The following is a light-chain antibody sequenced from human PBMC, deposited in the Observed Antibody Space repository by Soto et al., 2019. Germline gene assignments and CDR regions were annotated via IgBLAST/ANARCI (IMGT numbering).Light chain of an antibody. V-gene: IGKV3-15*01. J-gene: IGKJ4*01. Sequence: EIVMTQSPDTLSVSPGERATLSCRASQSVSSNLAWYQQKPGQAPRLLIYGASTRATGIPARFSGSGSGTEFTLTISSLQSEDFAVYYCQQYSDWLTFGGGTKVDIK. CDR3: QQYSDWLT. CDR2: GAS. CDR1: QSVSSN.